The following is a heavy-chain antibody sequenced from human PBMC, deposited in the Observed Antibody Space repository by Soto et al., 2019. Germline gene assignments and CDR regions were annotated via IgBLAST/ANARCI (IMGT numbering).Heavy chain of an antibody. Sequence: QVQLRESGPTLVKASQTLSLSSSVSGDSVRSDDYFWGWIRQPPGKALEWIGYVSHTGTTYYNPSLKRRLAISIDTSKKQFSLRLRSVTAADTATYYCARGHYDILTGFYVRYYDYWGQGTPITVSS. D-gene: IGHD3-9*01. J-gene: IGHJ4*03. CDR3: ARGHYDILTGFYVRYYDY. CDR2: VSHTGTT. CDR1: GDSVRSDDYF. V-gene: IGHV4-30-4*01.